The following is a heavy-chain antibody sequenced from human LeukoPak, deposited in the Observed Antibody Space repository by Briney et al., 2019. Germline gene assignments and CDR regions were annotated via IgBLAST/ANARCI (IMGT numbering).Heavy chain of an antibody. Sequence: PSETLSLTCTVSGVSISSYYWGWIRQPPGKGLEWIGYRYYRGSTNYNPSLKSRVTISVDTSKNQFSLKLSSVTAADTAVYYCATLGSFDYWGQGTLVTVSS. CDR1: GVSISSYY. V-gene: IGHV4-59*01. CDR3: ATLGSFDY. D-gene: IGHD7-27*01. J-gene: IGHJ4*02. CDR2: RYYRGST.